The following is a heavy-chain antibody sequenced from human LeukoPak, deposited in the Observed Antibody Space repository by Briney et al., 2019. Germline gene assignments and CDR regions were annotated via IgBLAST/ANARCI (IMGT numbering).Heavy chain of an antibody. D-gene: IGHD3-16*01. CDR1: GFSFSSHW. CDR3: AKSSHAFGGFDI. J-gene: IGHJ3*02. CDR2: INQDGRES. V-gene: IGHV3-7*03. Sequence: GGSLRLSCAASGFSFSSHWMSWVRHAPGKGLEGVANINQDGRESQYVDSVKGRFTISRDNSKNTLYLQMNSLRAEDTAVYYCAKSSHAFGGFDIWGQGTVVTVSS.